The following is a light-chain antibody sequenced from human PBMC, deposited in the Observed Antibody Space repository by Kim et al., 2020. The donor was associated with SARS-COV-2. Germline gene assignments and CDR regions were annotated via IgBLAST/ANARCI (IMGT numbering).Light chain of an antibody. CDR3: TSYAGSNNLGV. CDR1: SSDVGGYNY. J-gene: IGLJ1*01. V-gene: IGLV2-8*01. CDR2: EVS. Sequence: QSVTISCTGTSSDVGGYNYVSWYQQHPGKAPKDMIYEVSKRPSGVPDRFSGSKSGNTASLTVSGLQAEDEADYYCTSYAGSNNLGVFGTGTKVTVL.